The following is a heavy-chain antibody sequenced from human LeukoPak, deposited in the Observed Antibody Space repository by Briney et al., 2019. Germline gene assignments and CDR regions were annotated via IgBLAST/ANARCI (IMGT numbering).Heavy chain of an antibody. CDR1: GFTFSTFG. CDR2: IRFDGSNE. CDR3: ASPRGASGYFDC. V-gene: IGHV3-30*02. D-gene: IGHD3-22*01. Sequence: PGGSLRLSCAASGFTFSTFGMHWVRQAPGKGLEWVAFIRFDGSNEYYADSVKGRFTISRDNSKNTLYLQMNSLRAEDTAVYYCASPRGASGYFDCWGQGTLVTVSS. J-gene: IGHJ4*02.